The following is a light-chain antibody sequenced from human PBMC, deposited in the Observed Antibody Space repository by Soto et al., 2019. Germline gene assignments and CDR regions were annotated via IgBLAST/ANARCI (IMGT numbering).Light chain of an antibody. CDR3: QQYNSYSGT. Sequence: EIQMTQSPSSVSASVGDEVAITCRASQSISSWLAWYQQKPGKAPKLLIYDASSLESGVPSRFSGSGSGTEFPLTISSLQPDDFGTYYCQQYNSYSGTFGQGTKVDIK. CDR1: QSISSW. V-gene: IGKV1-5*01. CDR2: DAS. J-gene: IGKJ1*01.